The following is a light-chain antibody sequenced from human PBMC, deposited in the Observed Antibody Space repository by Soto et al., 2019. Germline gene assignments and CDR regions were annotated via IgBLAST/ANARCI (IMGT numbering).Light chain of an antibody. CDR2: DAY. V-gene: IGKV3-11*01. J-gene: IGKJ4*01. Sequence: EIVLTQSPGTLSLSPGERATLSCRASQSVAGYLVWYQQKPGQAPRLLIYDAYNRATGIQARFSGSGSGTDFTLTIRSLEPEDFAVYYCQQRSNWPLTFGGGTKV. CDR3: QQRSNWPLT. CDR1: QSVAGY.